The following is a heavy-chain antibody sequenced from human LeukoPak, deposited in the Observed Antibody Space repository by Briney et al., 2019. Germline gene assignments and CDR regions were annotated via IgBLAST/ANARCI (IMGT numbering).Heavy chain of an antibody. V-gene: IGHV3-21*01. J-gene: IGHJ6*02. D-gene: IGHD6-13*01. CDR3: VGYSSSWYVVDYYYGMDV. CDR2: ISSSSSYI. Sequence: GWSLRLSCAASGFTFSSYSMNWVRQAPGKGLEWVSYISSSSSYIYYADSVKGRFTISRDNAKNSLYLQMNSLRAEDTAVYYCVGYSSSWYVVDYYYGMDVWGQGTTVTVSS. CDR1: GFTFSSYS.